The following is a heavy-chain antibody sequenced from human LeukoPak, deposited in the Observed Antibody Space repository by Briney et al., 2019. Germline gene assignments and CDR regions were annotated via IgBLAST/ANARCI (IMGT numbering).Heavy chain of an antibody. CDR3: ARGTKPYCSTVDQ. J-gene: IGHJ4*02. Sequence: SETLSLTCAVSGYSISSGYYWGWIRQPPGKGLEWIGSIYHSGSTHYNPSLKSRVTISVDTSKDQFSLKLSSVTAADTAVYYCARGTKPYCSTVDQWGQGTLVTVSS. V-gene: IGHV4-38-2*01. CDR1: GYSISSGYY. CDR2: IYHSGST. D-gene: IGHD2-2*01.